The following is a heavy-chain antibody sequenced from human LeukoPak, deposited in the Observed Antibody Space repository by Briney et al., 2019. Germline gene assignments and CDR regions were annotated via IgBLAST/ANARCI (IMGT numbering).Heavy chain of an antibody. J-gene: IGHJ5*02. Sequence: PSETLSLTCTVSGYSISSGYYWGWIRQPPGKGLEWIGSIYHSGSTYYNPSLKSRVTISVDTSKNQFSLKLSSVTAADTAVYYCARQLWDNIHTPGFDPWGQGTLVTVSS. D-gene: IGHD5-18*01. CDR2: IYHSGST. CDR3: ARQLWDNIHTPGFDP. V-gene: IGHV4-38-2*02. CDR1: GYSISSGYY.